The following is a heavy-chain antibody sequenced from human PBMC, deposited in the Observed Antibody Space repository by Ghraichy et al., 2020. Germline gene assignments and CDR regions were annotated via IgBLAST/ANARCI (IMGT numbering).Heavy chain of an antibody. D-gene: IGHD3-22*01. V-gene: IGHV3-7*01. CDR2: IKQDGSEK. CDR3: ARDPREFYYDSSGFDY. Sequence: GGSLRLSCAASGFTFSSYWTSWVRQAPGKGLEWVANIKQDGSEKYYVDSVKGRFTISRDNAKNSLYLQMNSLRAEDPAVYYCARDPREFYYDSSGFDYWGQGTLVTVSS. CDR1: GFTFSSYW. J-gene: IGHJ4*02.